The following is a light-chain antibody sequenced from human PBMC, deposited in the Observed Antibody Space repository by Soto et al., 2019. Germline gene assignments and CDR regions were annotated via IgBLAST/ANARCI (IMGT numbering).Light chain of an antibody. CDR1: QSISNW. Sequence: DIQMTQSPSTLSASVGDRVAITCRASQSISNWLAWYQQKPGKAPKLLIYKASSLESGVPSRFSGSGSGTEFSLTISSLQPDDFGTYYCQCYSSYPWTFGQGTKVDIK. CDR2: KAS. V-gene: IGKV1-5*03. CDR3: QCYSSYPWT. J-gene: IGKJ1*01.